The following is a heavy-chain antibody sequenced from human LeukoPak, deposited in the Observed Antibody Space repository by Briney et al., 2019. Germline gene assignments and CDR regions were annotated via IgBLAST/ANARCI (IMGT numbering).Heavy chain of an antibody. J-gene: IGHJ6*02. D-gene: IGHD4-23*01. CDR3: ARQGDAVVTDV. Sequence: PGESLKISCKGSGYSFTNYWIGWVRQMPGKGLEWMAFINPGDSDTRYSPSFQGHVTISVDKSINTAYLQWGSLKASDTAMYYCARQGDAVVTDVWGQGTTVIISS. CDR1: GYSFTNYW. CDR2: INPGDSDT. V-gene: IGHV5-51*01.